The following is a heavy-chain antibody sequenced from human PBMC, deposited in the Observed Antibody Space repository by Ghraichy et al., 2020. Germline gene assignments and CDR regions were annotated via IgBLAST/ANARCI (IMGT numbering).Heavy chain of an antibody. CDR2: IYYTGTT. J-gene: IGHJ4*02. CDR1: GGSISSTNYY. Sequence: ATLSLTCTVSGGSISSTNYYWGWIRQPPGKGLEWIASIYYTGTTYYNPSLKSRVTISIDTSKNQFSLKLSSVTAADTAVYYCASHFRYFDYWGEGTLVTVSS. V-gene: IGHV4-39*01. CDR3: ASHFRYFDY.